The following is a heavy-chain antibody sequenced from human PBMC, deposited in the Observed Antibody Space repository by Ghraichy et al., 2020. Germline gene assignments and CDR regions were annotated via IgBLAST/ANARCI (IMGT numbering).Heavy chain of an antibody. D-gene: IGHD3-22*01. CDR2: IKSDGSST. Sequence: GGSLRLSCAASGFTFRSYWMHWVRQAPGKGPVWVSHIKSDGSSTSYADSVKGRFTISRDNAENTLYLQMNSLRVEDTGVYYCARAAFSTIVGWFDPWGQGTLVTVSS. CDR1: GFTFRSYW. J-gene: IGHJ5*02. CDR3: ARAAFSTIVGWFDP. V-gene: IGHV3-74*01.